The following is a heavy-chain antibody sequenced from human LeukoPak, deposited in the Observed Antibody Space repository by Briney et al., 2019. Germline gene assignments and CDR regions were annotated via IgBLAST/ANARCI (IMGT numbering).Heavy chain of an antibody. CDR1: GFTFSSYA. Sequence: GGSLRLSCAASGFTFSSYAMHWVRQAPGKGLEWVAVISYDGSNKYYADSVKGRFTISRDNSKNTLYLQMNSLRAEDTAVYYCARVEYSSPSFDYWGQGTLVTVPS. J-gene: IGHJ4*02. CDR2: ISYDGSNK. D-gene: IGHD6-6*01. V-gene: IGHV3-30-3*01. CDR3: ARVEYSSPSFDY.